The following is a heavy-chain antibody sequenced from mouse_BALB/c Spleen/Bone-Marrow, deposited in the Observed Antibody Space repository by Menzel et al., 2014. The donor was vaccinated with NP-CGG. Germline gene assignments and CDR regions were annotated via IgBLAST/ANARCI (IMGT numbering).Heavy chain of an antibody. V-gene: IGHV5-17*02. CDR2: ISSGSSTI. Sequence: EVQGVESGGGLVQPGGSRKLSCAASGFTFSSFGMHWVRQAPERGLEWVAYISSGSSTIFYADTVKGRFTISRDNPKNTLFLQMTSLRSEDTAMYCCTRGGNWEDFDYWGQGTTLTVSS. CDR1: GFTFSSFG. J-gene: IGHJ2*01. CDR3: TRGGNWEDFDY. D-gene: IGHD4-1*01.